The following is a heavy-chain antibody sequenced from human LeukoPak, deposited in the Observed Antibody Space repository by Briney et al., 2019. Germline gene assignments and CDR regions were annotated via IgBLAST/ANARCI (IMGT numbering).Heavy chain of an antibody. J-gene: IGHJ6*03. Sequence: SGTLSLTCTVSGGSISSYYWSWIRQPAGKGLEWIGRIYTSGSTNYNPSLKSRVTMSVDTSKNQFSLKLSSVTAADTAVYYCAGRHCSSTSCYTLYYYYMDVWGKGTTVTVSS. CDR3: AGRHCSSTSCYTLYYYYMDV. CDR2: IYTSGST. CDR1: GGSISSYY. D-gene: IGHD2-2*02. V-gene: IGHV4-4*07.